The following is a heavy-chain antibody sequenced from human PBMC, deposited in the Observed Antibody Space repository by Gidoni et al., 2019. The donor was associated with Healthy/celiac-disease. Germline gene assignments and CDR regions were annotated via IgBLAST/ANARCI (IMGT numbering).Heavy chain of an antibody. CDR1: GGTFSSYA. D-gene: IGHD3-3*01. Sequence: QVQLVQCGAEVRKPGCSVQVSCKASGGTFSSYAISWVRQAPGQGLEWMGGIIPIFGTANYAQKFQGRVTITADESTSTAYMELSSLRSEDTAVYYCAFLGSLEWLNWFDPWGQGTLVTVSS. CDR2: IIPIFGTA. V-gene: IGHV1-69*01. CDR3: AFLGSLEWLNWFDP. J-gene: IGHJ5*02.